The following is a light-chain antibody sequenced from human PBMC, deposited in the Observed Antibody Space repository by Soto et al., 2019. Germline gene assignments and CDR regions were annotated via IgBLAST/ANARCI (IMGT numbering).Light chain of an antibody. CDR1: QSISSW. CDR3: QQYTSYSTIT. J-gene: IGKJ5*01. Sequence: DIQMTQSPSTLSASVGNRVTITCRASQSISSWLAWYQQKPGKAPKLLIYDASSLESGVPSRFSGSGCGTEFTLTISSLQTADFAAYYCQQYTSYSTITFGQGTLLEIK. CDR2: DAS. V-gene: IGKV1-5*01.